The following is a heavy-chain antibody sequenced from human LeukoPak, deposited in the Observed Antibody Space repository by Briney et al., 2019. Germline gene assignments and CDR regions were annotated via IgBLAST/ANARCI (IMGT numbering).Heavy chain of an antibody. Sequence: GGSLRLSCAASGFTFSNAWMSWVRQAPGKGLEWVSFISGSSTTIYYADSVKGRFTISRDNAKNSLYLQMNSLRDEDTAVYYCARYNRGAFDIWGQGTVVTVSS. D-gene: IGHD1-14*01. CDR3: ARYNRGAFDI. CDR2: ISGSSTTI. CDR1: GFTFSNAW. J-gene: IGHJ3*02. V-gene: IGHV3-48*02.